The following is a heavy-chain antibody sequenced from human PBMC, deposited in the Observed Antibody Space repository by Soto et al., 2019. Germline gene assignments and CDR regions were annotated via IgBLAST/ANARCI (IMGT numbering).Heavy chain of an antibody. J-gene: IGHJ4*02. CDR2: INPDSGGT. D-gene: IGHD2-15*01. CDR1: GYTFTDYY. V-gene: IGHV1-2*04. Sequence: QVQLVQSGAEVKKPGASVKVSCKASGYTFTDYYMHWVRQAPGQGLEWMGWINPDSGGTNYAQKFQGWVTMTRDTSIRTPYMELSRLRCDDTDLYCCARDSRRVVPSLGEFDYWGQGTLVTVSS. CDR3: ARDSRRVVPSLGEFDY.